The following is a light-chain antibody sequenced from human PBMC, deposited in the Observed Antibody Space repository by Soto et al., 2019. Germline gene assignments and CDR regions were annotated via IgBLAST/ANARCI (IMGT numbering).Light chain of an antibody. J-gene: IGKJ5*01. V-gene: IGKV3-20*01. CDR1: QSVSNNY. CDR2: GAS. Sequence: IVLIQSPGTLSLSPGERATLSCRASQSVSNNYLAWYRQKPGQAPRRLIYGASSRATGIPDRFSGSGSGTDFTLTISRLEPEDFAVYYCQQYSTSPTFGEGTRLEIK. CDR3: QQYSTSPT.